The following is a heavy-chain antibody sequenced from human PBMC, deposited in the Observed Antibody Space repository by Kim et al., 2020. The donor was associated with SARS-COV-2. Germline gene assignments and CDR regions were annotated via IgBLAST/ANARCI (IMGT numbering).Heavy chain of an antibody. V-gene: IGHV1-24*01. J-gene: IGHJ4*02. D-gene: IGHD4-17*01. CDR1: GYTLTELS. CDR3: ATDLHSYGDYDGGFDY. CDR2: FDPEDGET. Sequence: ASVKVSCKVSGYTLTELSMHWVRQAPGKGLEWMGGFDPEDGETIYAQKFQGRVTMTEDTSTDTAYMELSSLRSEDTAVYYCATDLHSYGDYDGGFDYWGQGTLVTVSS.